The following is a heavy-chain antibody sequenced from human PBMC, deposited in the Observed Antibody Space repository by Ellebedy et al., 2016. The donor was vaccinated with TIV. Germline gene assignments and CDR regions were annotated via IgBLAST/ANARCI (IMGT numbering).Heavy chain of an antibody. D-gene: IGHD1-26*01. CDR3: APVREVGAIPDFFDY. Sequence: GESLKISXAASGITFSSYAMHWVRQAPGKGLEWVAVVSYDGSNKYYADSVRGRFTIARDNSKSTLYLQMNGLRTEDTAVYYCAPVREVGAIPDFFDYWGQGTLVTVSS. CDR1: GITFSSYA. V-gene: IGHV3-30-3*01. CDR2: VSYDGSNK. J-gene: IGHJ4*02.